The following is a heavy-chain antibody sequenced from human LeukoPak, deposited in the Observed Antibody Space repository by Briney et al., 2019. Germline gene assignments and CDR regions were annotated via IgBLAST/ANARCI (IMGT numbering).Heavy chain of an antibody. J-gene: IGHJ6*03. D-gene: IGHD3-3*01. V-gene: IGHV1-69*13. CDR2: IIPIFGTA. Sequence: EASVKVSCKASGGTFSSYAISWVRQAPGQGLEWMGGIIPIFGTANYAQKFQGRVTITADESTSTAYMELSSLRSEDTAVYYCARRSFDFWSGFYYYYYMDVWGKGTTVTVSS. CDR1: GGTFSSYA. CDR3: ARRSFDFWSGFYYYYYMDV.